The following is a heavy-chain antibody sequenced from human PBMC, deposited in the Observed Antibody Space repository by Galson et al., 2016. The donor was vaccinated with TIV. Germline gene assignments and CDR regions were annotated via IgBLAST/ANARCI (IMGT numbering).Heavy chain of an antibody. J-gene: IGHJ6*02. Sequence: SLRLSCAASGYTFSSYGMHWVRQAPGKGLEWVAVIWYDGSIKYNEDSVKGRFTISRDKSKNTLYLAMSSLRAEDTAVYYCARIIVSYGMDVCGQGTTVTVSS. D-gene: IGHD2/OR15-2a*01. CDR1: GYTFSSYG. V-gene: IGHV3-33*01. CDR2: IWYDGSIK. CDR3: ARIIVSYGMDV.